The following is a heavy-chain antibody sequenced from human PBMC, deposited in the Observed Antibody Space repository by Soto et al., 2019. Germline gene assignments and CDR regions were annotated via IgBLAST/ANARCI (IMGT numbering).Heavy chain of an antibody. CDR2: INHSGST. J-gene: IGHJ3*02. CDR3: ARGKINDIEKFDAFDI. CDR1: GGSFSGYY. Sequence: PSETLSLTCAVYGGSFSGYYWSWIRQPPGKGLEWIGEINHSGSTNYNPSLKSRVTISVDTSKNQFSLKLSSVTAADTAVYYCARGKINDIEKFDAFDIWGQGTMVT. D-gene: IGHD3-9*01. V-gene: IGHV4-34*01.